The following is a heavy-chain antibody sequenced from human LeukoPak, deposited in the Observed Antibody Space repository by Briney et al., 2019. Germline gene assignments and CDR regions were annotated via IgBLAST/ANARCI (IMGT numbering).Heavy chain of an antibody. Sequence: PGGSLRLSCAAAGFIFDDYVMNWVRQAPGKGLEWVSGINWNGGNIGYAGSVKGRFTISRDNAKNSLYLQMNSLRAEDTALYYCAKDWNYYDSSSALDYWGQGTLVTVSS. CDR3: AKDWNYYDSSSALDY. J-gene: IGHJ4*02. CDR2: INWNGGNI. D-gene: IGHD3-22*01. CDR1: GFIFDDYV. V-gene: IGHV3-9*01.